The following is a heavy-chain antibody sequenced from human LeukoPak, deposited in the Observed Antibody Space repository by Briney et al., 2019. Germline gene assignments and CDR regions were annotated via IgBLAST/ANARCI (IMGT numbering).Heavy chain of an antibody. D-gene: IGHD1-7*01. J-gene: IGHJ5*02. Sequence: PGGSLRLSCAASGFTVSSNYMSWVRQAPGKGLEWVSVIYSGGSTYYADSVKGRFTISRDNSKNTLYLQMNSLRAEDTAVYYCARANWNYGRAFDPWGQGTLVTVSS. CDR2: IYSGGST. V-gene: IGHV3-53*01. CDR1: GFTVSSNY. CDR3: ARANWNYGRAFDP.